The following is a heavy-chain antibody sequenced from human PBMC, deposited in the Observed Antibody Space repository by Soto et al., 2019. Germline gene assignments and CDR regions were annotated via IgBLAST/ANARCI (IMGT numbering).Heavy chain of an antibody. CDR2: IIPIFGTA. D-gene: IGHD4-17*01. CDR1: GGTFSSYA. CDR3: ARDHYGGSRGFDP. Sequence: VKVSCKASGGTFSSYAISWVRQAPGQGLEWMGGIIPIFGTANYAQKFQGRVTITADKSTSTAYMELSSLRSEDTAVYYCARDHYGGSRGFDPWGQGTLVTVSS. J-gene: IGHJ5*02. V-gene: IGHV1-69*06.